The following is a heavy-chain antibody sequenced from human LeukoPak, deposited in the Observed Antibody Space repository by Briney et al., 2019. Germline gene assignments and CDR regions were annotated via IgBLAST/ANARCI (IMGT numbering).Heavy chain of an antibody. V-gene: IGHV1-2*06. Sequence: ASVKVSCKASGYTFTRYYIHWVRQAPGQGLEWMGRINPNTGGTNYAQKFQGRVTMTRDTSISTAYMELSRLTSDDTAVYYCAREPMVRDFTWCDPWGQGTLVTVSS. J-gene: IGHJ5*02. CDR1: GYTFTRYY. CDR2: INPNTGGT. D-gene: IGHD3-10*01. CDR3: AREPMVRDFTWCDP.